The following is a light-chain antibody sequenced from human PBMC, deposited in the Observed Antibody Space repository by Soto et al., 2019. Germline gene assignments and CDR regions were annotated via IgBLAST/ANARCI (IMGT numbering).Light chain of an antibody. Sequence: QPVLTQSSSASASLGSSVKLTCTLSSGYSTYTIAWHQQQPGKAPRYLMKVERSGRYNKGSGVPDRFSGFSSGADRHLTXXXXXXXXXXDYYCETWDSNTHVVFGGGTKLTVL. V-gene: IGLV4-60*02. J-gene: IGLJ2*01. CDR3: ETWDSNTHVV. CDR1: SGYSTYT. CDR2: VERSGRY.